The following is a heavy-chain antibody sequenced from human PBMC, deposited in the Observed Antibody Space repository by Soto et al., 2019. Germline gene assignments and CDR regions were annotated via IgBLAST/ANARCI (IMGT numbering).Heavy chain of an antibody. Sequence: EVQLLESGGGLVQPGGSLRLSCAASGFTFSSYAMSWVRQAPGKGLEWVSAISGSGGSTYYADSVKDRFTISRDNSKNKLYLQMNSLRAEDTAVYYCAKGGDYYDMFFSYWGQGTLVTVSS. D-gene: IGHD3-22*01. CDR2: ISGSGGST. CDR3: AKGGDYYDMFFSY. V-gene: IGHV3-23*01. J-gene: IGHJ4*02. CDR1: GFTFSSYA.